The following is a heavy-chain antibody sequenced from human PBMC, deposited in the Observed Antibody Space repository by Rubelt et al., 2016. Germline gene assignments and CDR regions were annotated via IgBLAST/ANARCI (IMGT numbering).Heavy chain of an antibody. V-gene: IGHV3-15*01. CDR3: RKGSDL. J-gene: IGHJ5*02. CDR1: GFTFTDAW. D-gene: IGHD3-10*01. CDR2: VKSKTDGGTV. Sequence: EVQLVESGGGLVQPGGSLRLSCVASGFTFTDAWMSWVRQAPGKGLEWVGRVKSKTDGGTVDYGAPGKGRLTISRDDSKNTLYLQMNSLLTEDTAVYYCRKGSDLWGQGTLVTVSS.